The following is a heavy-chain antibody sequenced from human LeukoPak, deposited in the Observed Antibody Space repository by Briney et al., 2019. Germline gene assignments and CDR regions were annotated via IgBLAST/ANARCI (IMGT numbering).Heavy chain of an antibody. CDR3: AKTTQESALRLDGFDF. D-gene: IGHD5-24*01. V-gene: IGHV3-23*01. J-gene: IGHJ3*01. Sequence: PGGPLRLSCAASGFTFSNFAMSWVRQAPGKGLEWVSAISSSGGSTYYADSVKGRFTISRDNTLYLQMNSLRVEDTGVYFCAKTTQESALRLDGFDFWGQGTVVAVSS. CDR1: GFTFSNFA. CDR2: ISSSGGST.